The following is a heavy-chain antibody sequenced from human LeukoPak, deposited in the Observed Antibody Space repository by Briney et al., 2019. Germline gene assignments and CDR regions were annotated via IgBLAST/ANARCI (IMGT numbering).Heavy chain of an antibody. CDR2: INHSGST. CDR1: GGSFSGYY. J-gene: IGHJ3*02. CDR3: AYGSGSYTSDAFDI. Sequence: SETLSLTCAVYGGSFSGYYWSWIRQPPGKGLEWIGEINHSGSTNYNPSLKSRVTISVYTSKNQFSLKLSSVTAADTAVYYCAYGSGSYTSDAFDIWGQGTMVTVSS. V-gene: IGHV4-34*01. D-gene: IGHD3-10*01.